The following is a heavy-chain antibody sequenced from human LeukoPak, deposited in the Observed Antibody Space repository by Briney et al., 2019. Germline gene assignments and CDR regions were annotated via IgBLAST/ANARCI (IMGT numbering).Heavy chain of an antibody. CDR2: IYTSGTI. CDR1: GGSISSYY. Sequence: SETLSLTCTVSGGSISSYYWSWIRQPAGTALEWIGRIYTSGTITYNPSLKSRVTISVDTSKNQFSLKLSSVTAADTAVYYCARVTSRLGVCDYWGQGTLVTVSS. D-gene: IGHD2-8*01. CDR3: ARVTSRLGVCDY. V-gene: IGHV4-4*07. J-gene: IGHJ4*02.